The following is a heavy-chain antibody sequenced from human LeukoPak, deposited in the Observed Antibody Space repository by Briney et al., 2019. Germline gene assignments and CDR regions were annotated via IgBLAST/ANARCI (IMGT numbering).Heavy chain of an antibody. CDR3: ARALIGADY. Sequence: PSGRSLRLSCAASGFTFSSYAMHWVRQAPGKGLEWVAVISYDGSNKYYADSVKGRFTISRDNSKNTLYLQMNSLRAEDTAVYYCARALIGADYWGQGTLVTVSS. J-gene: IGHJ4*02. CDR1: GFTFSSYA. D-gene: IGHD2-21*01. CDR2: ISYDGSNK. V-gene: IGHV3-30-3*01.